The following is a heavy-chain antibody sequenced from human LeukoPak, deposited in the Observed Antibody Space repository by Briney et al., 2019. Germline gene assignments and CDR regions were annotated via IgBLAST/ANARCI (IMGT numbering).Heavy chain of an antibody. V-gene: IGHV3-53*01. D-gene: IGHD2-15*01. CDR1: GFTVSSNY. CDR3: AKDSVGYCSGGSCYY. CDR2: IYSGGST. J-gene: IGHJ4*02. Sequence: PGGSLRLSCAASGFTVSSNYMSWVRQAPGKGLEWVSVIYSGGSTYYADSVKGRFTISRDNSKNTLYLQMNSLRAEDTAVYYCAKDSVGYCSGGSCYYWGQGTLVTVSS.